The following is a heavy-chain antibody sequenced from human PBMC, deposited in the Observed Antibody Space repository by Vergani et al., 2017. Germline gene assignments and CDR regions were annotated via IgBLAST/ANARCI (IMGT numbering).Heavy chain of an antibody. D-gene: IGHD4-23*01. CDR1: GGTFSSYA. CDR3: ARDVGYYGGKALDY. J-gene: IGHJ4*02. Sequence: QVQLVQSGAEVKKPGSSVKVSCKASGGTFSSYAISWVRQAPGQGLEWMGGIIPIFGTANYAQKFQGRVTMTRDTSTSTVYMELSSLRSEDTAVYYCARDVGYYGGKALDYWGQGTLVTVSS. V-gene: IGHV1-69*06. CDR2: IIPIFGTA.